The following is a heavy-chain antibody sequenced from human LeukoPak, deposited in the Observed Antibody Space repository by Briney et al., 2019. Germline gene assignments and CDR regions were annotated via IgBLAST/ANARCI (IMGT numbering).Heavy chain of an antibody. CDR1: GYSFTSYW. J-gene: IGHJ4*02. CDR2: IYPGDSYT. D-gene: IGHD6-13*01. CDR3: ATLAAGDTNFDY. Sequence: GESLKISCKGSGYSFTSYWIGWVRQMPGKGLEWIGIIYPGDSYTRYSPSFQGQVNISAAKSINTAYLQWRSLKASDTAMYYCATLAAGDTNFDYWGQGTLVTVSS. V-gene: IGHV5-51*01.